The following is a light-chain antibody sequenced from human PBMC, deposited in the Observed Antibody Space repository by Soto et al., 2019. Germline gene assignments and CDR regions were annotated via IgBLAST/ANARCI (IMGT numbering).Light chain of an antibody. Sequence: YELTQPLSVSVALGQTARITCGGNNIGSKNVHWYQQKPGQAPVLVMYRDSNRPSGIPERFSGSNSGNTATLTISRAQAGDEADYYCQVWDSSTSSYVFGTGTKVTVL. CDR1: NIGSKN. CDR3: QVWDSSTSSYV. J-gene: IGLJ1*01. V-gene: IGLV3-9*01. CDR2: RDS.